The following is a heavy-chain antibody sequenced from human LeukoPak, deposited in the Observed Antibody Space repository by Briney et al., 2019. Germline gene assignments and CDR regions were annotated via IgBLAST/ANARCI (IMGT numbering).Heavy chain of an antibody. CDR1: GITFSSYS. Sequence: GGSLRLSCAASGITFSSYSMNWVRQAPGKGLEWVSYISTSGSYIYYSDSVKGRFTMSRDNAKNSLYLQMNGLRAEDTAVYYCARDARGHHAFDIGGQGTMVTVSS. J-gene: IGHJ3*02. CDR2: ISTSGSYI. V-gene: IGHV3-21*01. D-gene: IGHD3-16*01. CDR3: ARDARGHHAFDI.